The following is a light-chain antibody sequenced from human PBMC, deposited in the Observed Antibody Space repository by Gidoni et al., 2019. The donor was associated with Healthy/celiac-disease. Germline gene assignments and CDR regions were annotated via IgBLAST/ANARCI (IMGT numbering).Light chain of an antibody. CDR2: DAS. V-gene: IGKV1D-13*01. CDR3: QQCYNYPLT. Sequence: AIQFPESPSSLSASVGDRVTITCRASQSISSALDWYQQKPGKAPKLLIYDASSLESGVPSRFSGSGSGTDFTLTISSLQPEDFATYYCQQCYNYPLTFGGGTKVEIK. J-gene: IGKJ4*02. CDR1: QSISSA.